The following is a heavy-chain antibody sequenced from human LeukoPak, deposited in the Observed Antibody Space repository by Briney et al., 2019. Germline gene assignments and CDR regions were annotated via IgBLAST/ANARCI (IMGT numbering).Heavy chain of an antibody. CDR1: GFTFSNAW. D-gene: IGHD1-14*01. CDR3: TTYTPDHYYYYMDV. V-gene: IGHV3-15*01. Sequence: MAGGSLRLSCAASGFTFSNAWMSWVRQAPGKGLEWVGRIKSKTDGGTTDYAAPVKGRFTISRDDSKNTLYLQMNSLKTEDTAVYYCTTYTPDHYYYYMDVWGKGTTVTVSS. CDR2: IKSKTDGGTT. J-gene: IGHJ6*03.